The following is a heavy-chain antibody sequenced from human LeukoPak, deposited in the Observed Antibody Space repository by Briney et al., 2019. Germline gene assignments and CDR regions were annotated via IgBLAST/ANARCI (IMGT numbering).Heavy chain of an antibody. V-gene: IGHV4-39*01. CDR2: IYYTGNT. D-gene: IGHD3-10*01. CDR1: GVSISSSYSH. J-gene: IGHJ4*02. Sequence: PSETLSLTCTVSGVSISSSYSHWGWLRQPPGMGLEWLGSIYYTGNTYYNASLKSQVSISIDTSKNQFSLKLTSVTAADTAVYYCARQTGSGLFTLPGGQGTLVTVSS. CDR3: ARQTGSGLFTLP.